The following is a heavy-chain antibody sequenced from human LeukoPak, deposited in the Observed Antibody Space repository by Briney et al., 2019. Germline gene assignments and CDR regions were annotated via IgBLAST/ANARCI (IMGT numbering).Heavy chain of an antibody. D-gene: IGHD4-17*01. J-gene: IGHJ3*02. Sequence: VASVTVSCKASGGTFSSYGISWVRQAPGQGLEWMGWISAYNGNTNYAQKLQGRVTMTTDTSTSTAYMELRSLRSDDTAVYYCARDDYGDYSAFDIWGQGTMVTVFS. CDR1: GGTFSSYG. CDR3: ARDDYGDYSAFDI. V-gene: IGHV1-18*01. CDR2: ISAYNGNT.